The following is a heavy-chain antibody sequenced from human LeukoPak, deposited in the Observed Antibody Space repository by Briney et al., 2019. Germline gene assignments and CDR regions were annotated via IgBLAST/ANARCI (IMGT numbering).Heavy chain of an antibody. CDR1: GYTFTGYY. D-gene: IGHD3-16*01. CDR2: INPNSGGT. CDR3: ARESSVLSTFYYYMDV. Sequence: ASVKVSCKASGYTFTGYYMHWVRQAPGQGLEWMGWINPNSGGTNYAQKFQGRVTMTRDTSISTAYMELSRLRSDDTAVYYCARESSVLSTFYYYMDVWGKGTTVTVSS. V-gene: IGHV1-2*02. J-gene: IGHJ6*03.